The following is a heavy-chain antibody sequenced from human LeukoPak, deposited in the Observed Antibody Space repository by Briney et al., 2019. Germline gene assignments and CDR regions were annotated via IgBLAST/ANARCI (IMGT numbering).Heavy chain of an antibody. Sequence: SETLSLTCTVSGGSISSSSYYWGWIRQPPGKGLEWIGSIYYSGSTYYNPSLKSRVTISVDMSKNQFSLKLSSVTAADTAVYYCARVNCSGGSCYGMDVWGQGTTVTVSS. CDR3: ARVNCSGGSCYGMDV. D-gene: IGHD2-15*01. CDR2: IYYSGST. V-gene: IGHV4-39*01. CDR1: GGSISSSSYY. J-gene: IGHJ6*02.